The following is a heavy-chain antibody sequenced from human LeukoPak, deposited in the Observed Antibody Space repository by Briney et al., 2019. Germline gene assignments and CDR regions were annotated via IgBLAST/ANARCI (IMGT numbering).Heavy chain of an antibody. CDR3: ARDGVDVGGWFDP. Sequence: GGSLRLSCAASGFTFSSYSMNWVRQAPGKGLEWVSYISSSSSTIYYADSVKGRFTISRDNAKNSLYLQMNSLRAEDTAVYYCARDGVDVGGWFDPWGQGTLVTVSS. CDR1: GFTFSSYS. V-gene: IGHV3-48*01. D-gene: IGHD3-16*01. J-gene: IGHJ5*02. CDR2: ISSSSSTI.